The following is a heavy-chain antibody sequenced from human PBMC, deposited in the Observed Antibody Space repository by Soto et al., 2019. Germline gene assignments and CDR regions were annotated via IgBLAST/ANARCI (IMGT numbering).Heavy chain of an antibody. J-gene: IGHJ6*02. D-gene: IGHD2-15*01. CDR3: ARVGSSPNYYGMDV. Sequence: ASVKVSCKASGYTFTGYYMHWVLQAPGQGLEWMGWINPNSGGTNYAQKFQGRVTMTRDTSISTAYMELSRLRSDDTAVYYCARVGSSPNYYGMDVWGQGTTVTVSS. CDR2: INPNSGGT. V-gene: IGHV1-2*02. CDR1: GYTFTGYY.